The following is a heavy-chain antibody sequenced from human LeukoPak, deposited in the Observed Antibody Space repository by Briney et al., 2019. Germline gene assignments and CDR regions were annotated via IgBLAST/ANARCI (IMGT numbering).Heavy chain of an antibody. D-gene: IGHD3-22*01. CDR3: ARDFLSYDGSENHFEDTFDS. Sequence: ASVKVSCKASGYSRARYGISWVRQGPGQGLERLGWICAFNGNTNYAQNLQGRVTMTADTSTSTAYMELRSLSSDDTAVYYCARDFLSYDGSENHFEDTFDSWGQGTMVTVSS. CDR1: GYSRARYG. J-gene: IGHJ3*02. V-gene: IGHV1-18*01. CDR2: ICAFNGNT.